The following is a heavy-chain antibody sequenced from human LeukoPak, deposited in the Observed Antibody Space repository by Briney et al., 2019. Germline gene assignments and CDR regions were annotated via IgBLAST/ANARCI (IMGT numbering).Heavy chain of an antibody. D-gene: IGHD3-10*01. V-gene: IGHV4-30-2*01. CDR1: GGSISSGGYS. J-gene: IGHJ4*02. Sequence: PSETLSLTCAVSGGSISSGGYSWSWIRQPPGKGLEWIGYIYHSGSTYYNPSLKSRVTMSVDRSKNQFSLKLSSVTAADTAVYYCARGGRGAPYYFDYWGQGTLVTVSS. CDR3: ARGGRGAPYYFDY. CDR2: IYHSGST.